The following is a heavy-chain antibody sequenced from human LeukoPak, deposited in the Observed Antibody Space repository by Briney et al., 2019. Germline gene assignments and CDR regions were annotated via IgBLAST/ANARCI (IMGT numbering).Heavy chain of an antibody. Sequence: PETLSLTCAVYGGSFSGYYWSWIRQPPGKGLEWIGEINHSGSTNYNPSLKSRVTISVDTSKNQFSLKLSSVTAADTAVYYCARGRGYSYAYDYWGQGTLVTVSS. CDR1: GGSFSGYY. D-gene: IGHD5-18*01. J-gene: IGHJ4*02. CDR3: ARGRGYSYAYDY. CDR2: INHSGST. V-gene: IGHV4-34*01.